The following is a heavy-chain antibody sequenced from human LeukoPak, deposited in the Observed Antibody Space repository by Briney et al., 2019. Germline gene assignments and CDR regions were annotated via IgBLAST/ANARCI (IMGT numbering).Heavy chain of an antibody. Sequence: SETLSLTCTVSGDSISSYYWTWIRQPPGKGLEWIGYIYTSGSTNYNPSLKSRLTISVDTSKNQFSLKLSSVTAADTAVYYCAGGFWSGYYTSWGQGTLVTVSS. D-gene: IGHD3-3*01. V-gene: IGHV4-4*09. CDR2: IYTSGST. J-gene: IGHJ5*02. CDR3: AGGFWSGYYTS. CDR1: GDSISSYY.